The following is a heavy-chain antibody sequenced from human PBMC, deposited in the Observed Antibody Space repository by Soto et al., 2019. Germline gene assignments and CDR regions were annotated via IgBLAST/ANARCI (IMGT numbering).Heavy chain of an antibody. CDR3: ARKDYYGSGIYYFDS. D-gene: IGHD3-10*01. V-gene: IGHV1-3*01. CDR1: GYTFNIYG. J-gene: IGHJ4*02. Sequence: GASVKVSCKASGYTFNIYGINWVRQAPGQGLEWMGWLNPANGDTGYSQNFQGRVTITRDTSASTAYMEMNSLRSEDTAVYYCARKDYYGSGIYYFDSWGQGTQVTVSS. CDR2: LNPANGDT.